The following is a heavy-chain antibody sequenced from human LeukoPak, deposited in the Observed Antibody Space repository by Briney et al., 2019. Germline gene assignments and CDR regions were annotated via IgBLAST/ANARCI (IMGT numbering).Heavy chain of an antibody. J-gene: IGHJ4*02. Sequence: GGSLRLSCAASGFTFSNYEMNWVRQAPGKGLEWVSYISNSGSTIYYADPVKGRFTISRDNAKNSLFLQMNSLRAEDTAVYYCARDTYDILTGYSIPFDYWGQGTLVTVSS. CDR3: ARDTYDILTGYSIPFDY. D-gene: IGHD3-9*01. CDR1: GFTFSNYE. CDR2: ISNSGSTI. V-gene: IGHV3-48*03.